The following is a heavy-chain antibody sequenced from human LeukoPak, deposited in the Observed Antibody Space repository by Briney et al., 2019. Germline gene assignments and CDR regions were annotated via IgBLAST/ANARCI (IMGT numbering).Heavy chain of an antibody. V-gene: IGHV3-74*01. J-gene: IGHJ4*02. Sequence: GGSLRLSCAASGVTFSNYWMHWVRQAPGKGPVWVSRINFDGSRTAYADSVKGRFTISRDNSKNTLYLQMNSLRAEDTAVYYCAKGGQWLVPYYFDYWGQGTLVTVSS. CDR2: INFDGSRT. D-gene: IGHD6-19*01. CDR1: GVTFSNYW. CDR3: AKGGQWLVPYYFDY.